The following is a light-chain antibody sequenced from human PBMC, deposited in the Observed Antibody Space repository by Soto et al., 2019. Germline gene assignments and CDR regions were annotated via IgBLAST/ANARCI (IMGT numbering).Light chain of an antibody. J-gene: IGLJ2*01. CDR2: GND. Sequence: QSVLTQPPSASGTPGQRVTISCSGSSSNIGGNIVNWYQQLPGTAPKLLIFGNDQRPSWVPDRFSGSKSGTSASLAISGLQSEDEANYYCAAWDDRLHGVVFGGGTQVTVL. V-gene: IGLV1-44*01. CDR1: SSNIGGNI. CDR3: AAWDDRLHGVV.